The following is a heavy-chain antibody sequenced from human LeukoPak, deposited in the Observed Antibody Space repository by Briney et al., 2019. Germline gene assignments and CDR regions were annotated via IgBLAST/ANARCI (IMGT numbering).Heavy chain of an antibody. Sequence: GGSLRLSCAASGFTFSSYAMSWVRQAPGKGLEWVSAISGSGGSTYYADSVKGRFTISRDNSKNTVYLQMNSLRVEDTAVYYCAKGEFDSGWKFDYWGQGTRVTVSS. D-gene: IGHD5-12*01. J-gene: IGHJ4*02. CDR3: AKGEFDSGWKFDY. V-gene: IGHV3-23*01. CDR2: ISGSGGST. CDR1: GFTFSSYA.